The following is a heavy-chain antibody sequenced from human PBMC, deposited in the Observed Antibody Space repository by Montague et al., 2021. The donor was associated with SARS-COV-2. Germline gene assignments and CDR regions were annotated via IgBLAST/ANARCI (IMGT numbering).Heavy chain of an antibody. CDR2: IRTTGHT. J-gene: IGHJ5*01. D-gene: IGHD3-10*01. CDR1: GASISTGIYY. V-gene: IGHV4-61*02. Sequence: TLSLTCTVSGASISTGIYYWSWIRQPAGKGLEWIGRIRTTGHTDYNSSLESRVFMSVDTSTNQFSLSLTSVTAADTAVYYCARARGSHYMSWFDSWGQGTLVIVSS. CDR3: ARARGSHYMSWFDS.